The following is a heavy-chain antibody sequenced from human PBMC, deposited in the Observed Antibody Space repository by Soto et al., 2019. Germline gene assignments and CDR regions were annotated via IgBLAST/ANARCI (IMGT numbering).Heavy chain of an antibody. J-gene: IGHJ3*02. CDR1: GGSISSYY. CDR3: ARTYDGSGPNSGGYAFDI. V-gene: IGHV4-59*01. CDR2: IYYSGT. D-gene: IGHD3-22*01. Sequence: QVQLQESGPGLVKPSETLSLTCSVSGGSISSYYWSWIRQPPGKGLEWIAYIYYSGTSYNPSLKSRASILLGTSKNQFSLKLSSVTAADTAVYYCARTYDGSGPNSGGYAFDIWGQGTMVTVSS.